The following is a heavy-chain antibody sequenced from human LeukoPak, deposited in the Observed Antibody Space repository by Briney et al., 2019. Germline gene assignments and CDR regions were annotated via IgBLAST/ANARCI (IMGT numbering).Heavy chain of an antibody. CDR2: IRYDGSNK. CDR1: GFTFSSYG. Sequence: GGSLRLSCAASGFTFSSYGMHWVRQAPGKGLEWVAFIRYDGSNKYYADSVKGRFTISRDNSKNTLYLQMNSLRAEDTAVYYCARVAYNWNYGGPLEYWGQGTLVTVPS. D-gene: IGHD1-7*01. CDR3: ARVAYNWNYGGPLEY. J-gene: IGHJ4*02. V-gene: IGHV3-30*02.